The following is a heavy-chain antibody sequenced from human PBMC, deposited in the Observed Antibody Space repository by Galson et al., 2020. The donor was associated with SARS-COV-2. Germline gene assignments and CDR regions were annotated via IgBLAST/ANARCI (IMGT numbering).Heavy chain of an antibody. CDR3: ARHGTGFRDDYVWGSCRYAGY. V-gene: IGHV4-39*01. Sequence: SETLSLTCTVSGDSITSSSYYWGWIRQPPGKGLEWIGSIYYTGSTYYNPSLKSRVTISVDTPKNQLSLKLSSVTAADTAVYYCARHGTGFRDDYVWGSCRYAGYWGQGTLVTVSS. CDR2: IYYTGST. CDR1: GDSITSSSYY. J-gene: IGHJ4*02. D-gene: IGHD3-16*02.